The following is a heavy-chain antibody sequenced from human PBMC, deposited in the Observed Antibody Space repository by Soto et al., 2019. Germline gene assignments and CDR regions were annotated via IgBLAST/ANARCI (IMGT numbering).Heavy chain of an antibody. V-gene: IGHV1-69*12. CDR1: GGTFSNSA. D-gene: IGHD5-12*01. J-gene: IGHJ6*02. CDR3: ASDKDLLQLGGNYYYILDV. Sequence: QVQLEQSGAEVKKPGSSVKVSCKASGGTFSNSAISWVRQAPGQGLEWMGGIMPIFRTPDYAQKFQGRVNITADESTSTAYMELRGLRSDDTAVYYCASDKDLLQLGGNYYYILDVWGQGTTVTVSS. CDR2: IMPIFRTP.